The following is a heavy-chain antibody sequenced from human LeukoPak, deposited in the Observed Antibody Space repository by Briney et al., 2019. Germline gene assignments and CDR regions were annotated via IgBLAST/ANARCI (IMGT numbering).Heavy chain of an antibody. Sequence: PGGSLRLSCAASGFTFSDYNMNWIRQGPGKGLEWVSAISASGGSTYYADSVKGRFTISRDNSKNTLYLQMNSLRAEDTAVYYCAKESKYYPWGQGTLVTVSS. V-gene: IGHV3-23*01. D-gene: IGHD3-10*01. J-gene: IGHJ5*02. CDR1: GFTFSDYN. CDR2: ISASGGST. CDR3: AKESKYYP.